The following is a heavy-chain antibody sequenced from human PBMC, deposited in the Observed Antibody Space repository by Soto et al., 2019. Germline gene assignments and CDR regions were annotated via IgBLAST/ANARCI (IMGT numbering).Heavy chain of an antibody. J-gene: IGHJ2*01. CDR3: ARDPQLGGGAWYFDL. CDR1: GFTFSSYG. V-gene: IGHV3-33*01. Sequence: QVQLVESGGGVVQPGRSLRLSCAASGFTFSSYGMHWVRQAPGKGLEWVAVIWYDGSNKYYADSVKGRLTISRDNSKNTVYLQMNGLRVEDTAVYYCARDPQLGGGAWYFDLWGRGTLVTVSS. D-gene: IGHD3-10*01. CDR2: IWYDGSNK.